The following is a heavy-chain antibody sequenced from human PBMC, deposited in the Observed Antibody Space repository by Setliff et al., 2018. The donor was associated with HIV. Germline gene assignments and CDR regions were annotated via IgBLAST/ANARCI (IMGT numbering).Heavy chain of an antibody. V-gene: IGHV3-23*01. CDR3: ARGRINYGDYYY. CDR1: GFNFGGYS. CDR2: IYGGGGTT. Sequence: GGSLRLSCAGSGFNFGGYSMSWVRQAPGKGLEWVSSIYGGGGTTFYADSVKGRFTISRDNSKNSLFLQMHSLTSEDTAFYYCARGRINYGDYYYWGQGTMVTVSS. D-gene: IGHD4-17*01. J-gene: IGHJ4*02.